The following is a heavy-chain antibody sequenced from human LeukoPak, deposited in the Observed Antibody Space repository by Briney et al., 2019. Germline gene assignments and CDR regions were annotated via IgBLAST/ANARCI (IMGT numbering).Heavy chain of an antibody. J-gene: IGHJ4*02. CDR2: ISSSGSTR. D-gene: IGHD6-6*01. V-gene: IGHV3-48*03. Sequence: PGGSLRLSCAASGFTFSSYEMSWVRQAPGKGLEWVSYISSSGSTRDYADSVKGRFTISRDNAKNSLYLQMNSLRAEDTAVYYCAREASSSGFDYWGQGTLVTVSS. CDR3: AREASSSGFDY. CDR1: GFTFSSYE.